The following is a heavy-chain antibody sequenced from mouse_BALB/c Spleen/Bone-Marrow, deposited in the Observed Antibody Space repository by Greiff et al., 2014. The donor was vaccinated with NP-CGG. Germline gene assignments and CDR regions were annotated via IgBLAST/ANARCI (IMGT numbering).Heavy chain of an antibody. V-gene: IGHV14-3*02. CDR1: GFNIKDTY. Sequence: VQLQQSGAELVKPGASVKLSCTASGFNIKDTYMHWVKQRPEQGLEWIGRIDPANGNTKYDPKFQGKATITADTSSNTAYLQISSLTSEDTDVYYCAIYYYGSSGFAYWGQGTLVTVSA. D-gene: IGHD1-1*01. CDR2: IDPANGNT. CDR3: AIYYYGSSGFAY. J-gene: IGHJ3*01.